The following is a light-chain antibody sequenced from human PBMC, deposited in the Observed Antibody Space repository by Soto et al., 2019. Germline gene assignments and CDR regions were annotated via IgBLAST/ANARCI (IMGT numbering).Light chain of an antibody. Sequence: EIQMTQSPSSLSASIGDRVTITCRASQSVSQCLNWYQHKAGKAPKLLIYGASTLQSGVPSRFSGSGSGTDGTLTITSLQTEDVATYYCQQSYSNPVTFGQGTRLEIK. V-gene: IGKV1-39*01. J-gene: IGKJ5*01. CDR2: GAS. CDR3: QQSYSNPVT. CDR1: QSVSQC.